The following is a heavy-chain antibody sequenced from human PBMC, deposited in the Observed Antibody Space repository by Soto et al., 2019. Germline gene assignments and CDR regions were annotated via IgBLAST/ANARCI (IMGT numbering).Heavy chain of an antibody. V-gene: IGHV3-23*01. J-gene: IGHJ3*02. D-gene: IGHD1-7*01. CDR2: ISGSGGST. CDR1: GFTFSSYA. Sequence: AGSLRLSCAASGFTFSSYAMRWVRQAPGKGLEWVSAISGSGGSTYYADPVKGRFTISRDNSKNTLYLQMNSLRAEDTAVYYCAKDKTLWPGTGTLTLADAFDIWGQGTMVTVSS. CDR3: AKDKTLWPGTGTLTLADAFDI.